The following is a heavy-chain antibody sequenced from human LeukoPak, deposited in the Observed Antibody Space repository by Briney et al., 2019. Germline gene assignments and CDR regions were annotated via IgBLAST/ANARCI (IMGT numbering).Heavy chain of an antibody. J-gene: IGHJ3*02. V-gene: IGHV3-21*01. D-gene: IGHD1-26*01. CDR1: GFSFSGYN. CDR2: ISSSSSYI. Sequence: GGSLRLSCAASGFSFSGYNMNWVRQAPGKGLEWVSSISSSSSYIYYADSVKGRFTISRDNAKNSLYLQMNSLRAEDTAVYYCARDPGATGAFDIWGQGTMVTVSS. CDR3: ARDPGATGAFDI.